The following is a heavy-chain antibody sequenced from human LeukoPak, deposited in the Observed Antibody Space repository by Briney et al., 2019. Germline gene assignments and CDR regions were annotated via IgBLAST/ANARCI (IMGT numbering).Heavy chain of an antibody. J-gene: IGHJ4*02. CDR2: IFYNGST. CDR1: SDSISGGGYY. CDR3: AVGVQTYFDY. Sequence: SQTLSLTCTVSSDSISGGGYYWSWIRQHPGKGLEWIGSIFYNGSTYFSPSLKSRVSISVDTSKRQFSLKLRSVTAADTAVYYCAVGVQTYFDYWGQGTLVTVSS. D-gene: IGHD1-1*01. V-gene: IGHV4-31*03.